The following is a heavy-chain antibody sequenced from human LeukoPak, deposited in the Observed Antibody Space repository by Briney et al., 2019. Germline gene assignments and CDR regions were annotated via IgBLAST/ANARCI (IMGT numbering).Heavy chain of an antibody. CDR3: ARDGSAYYHYYMDV. CDR1: GGSISSSSYY. V-gene: IGHV4-39*02. Sequence: SETLSLTCTVSGGSISSSSYYWGWIRQPPGKGLEWIGSIYYSGSTYYNPSLKSRVTISVDTSKNQFSLKLSSVTAADTAVYYCARDGSAYYHYYMDVWGKGTTVTVSS. D-gene: IGHD2-15*01. CDR2: IYYSGST. J-gene: IGHJ6*03.